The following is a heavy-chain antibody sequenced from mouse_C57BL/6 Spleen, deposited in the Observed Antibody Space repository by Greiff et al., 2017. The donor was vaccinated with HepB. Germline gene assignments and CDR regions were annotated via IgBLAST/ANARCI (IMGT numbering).Heavy chain of an antibody. J-gene: IGHJ4*01. CDR2: INPSSGYT. CDR1: GYTFTSYW. CDR3: SRSTAYDGYYVSYYAMDY. Sequence: VQLQQSGAELAKPGASVKLSCKASGYTFTSYWMHWVKQRPGQGLEWIGYINPSSGYTKYNQKFKDKATLTADKSSSTAYMQLSSLTYEDSAVYDCSRSTAYDGYYVSYYAMDYWGQGTSVTVSS. D-gene: IGHD2-3*01. V-gene: IGHV1-7*01.